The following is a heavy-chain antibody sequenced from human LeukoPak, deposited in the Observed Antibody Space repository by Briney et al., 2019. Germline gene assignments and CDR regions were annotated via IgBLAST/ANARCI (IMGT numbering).Heavy chain of an antibody. CDR3: AREYYDSSGYLPYYFDY. D-gene: IGHD3-22*01. Sequence: GGSLRLSCAASGFTFSSYWMSWVRQAPGKGLEWVANIKQDGSEKYYVDSVKGRFTISRDNAKNSLYLQMNSLRAEDTAVYYCAREYYDSSGYLPYYFDYWGQGTLVTVSS. CDR1: GFTFSSYW. J-gene: IGHJ4*02. CDR2: IKQDGSEK. V-gene: IGHV3-7*01.